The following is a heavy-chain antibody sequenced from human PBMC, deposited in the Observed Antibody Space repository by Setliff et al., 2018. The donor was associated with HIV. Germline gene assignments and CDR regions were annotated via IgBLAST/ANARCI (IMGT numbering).Heavy chain of an antibody. Sequence: GESLKISCKASGYSFTSYWIGWVRQMPGKGLEWMGIINPGDSDIRYSPSFRGQVTISVDKSINTAYLQWSSLKASDTAMYYCASSITVAGGRSFYYYAMDVWDQGTTVTVSS. J-gene: IGHJ6*02. CDR2: INPGDSDI. D-gene: IGHD1-20*01. CDR3: ASSITVAGGRSFYYYAMDV. CDR1: GYSFTSYW. V-gene: IGHV5-51*01.